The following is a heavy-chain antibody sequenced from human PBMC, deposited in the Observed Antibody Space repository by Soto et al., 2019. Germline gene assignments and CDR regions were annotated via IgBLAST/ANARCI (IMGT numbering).Heavy chain of an antibody. V-gene: IGHV1-46*01. CDR3: ARRKERSGPYYLDL. CDR1: GYTFTNYY. J-gene: IGHJ4*02. Sequence: ASVKVSCKASGYTFTNYYMHWVRQAPGQGLEWMGVIHYSGATPTYAQQFRGRVTMTRNTSITTAYMELSSPRTDDTAVYYCARRKERSGPYYLDLWGQGTLVTVSS. CDR2: IHYSGATP.